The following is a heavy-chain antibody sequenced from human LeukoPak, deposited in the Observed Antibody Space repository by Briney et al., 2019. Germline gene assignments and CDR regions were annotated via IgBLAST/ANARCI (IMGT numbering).Heavy chain of an antibody. CDR2: IIPIFGTA. V-gene: IGHV1-69*13. Sequence: EASVNVSCKASGGTFSSYAISWVRQAPGQGLEWMGGIIPIFGTANYAQKFQGRVTITADESTSTAYMELSSLRSEDTAVYYCARERRGAYSSSPYYFDYWGQGTLVTVSS. J-gene: IGHJ4*02. CDR3: ARERRGAYSSSPYYFDY. D-gene: IGHD6-13*01. CDR1: GGTFSSYA.